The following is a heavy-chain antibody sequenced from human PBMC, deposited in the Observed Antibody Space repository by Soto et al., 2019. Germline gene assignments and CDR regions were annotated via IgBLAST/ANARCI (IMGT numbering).Heavy chain of an antibody. CDR3: ARAQQLGQYEYFQH. Sequence: TGGSLRLSCAASGFTFSSYSMNWVRQAPGKGLEWVSSISSSSSYIYYADSVKGRFTISRDNAKNSLYLQMNSLRAEDTAVYYCARAQQLGQYEYFQHWGQGTLVTVSS. V-gene: IGHV3-21*01. CDR1: GFTFSSYS. J-gene: IGHJ1*01. D-gene: IGHD6-13*01. CDR2: ISSSSSYI.